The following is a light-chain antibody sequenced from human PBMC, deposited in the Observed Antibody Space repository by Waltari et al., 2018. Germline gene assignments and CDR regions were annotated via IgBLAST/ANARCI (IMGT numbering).Light chain of an antibody. Sequence: DIQMTQSPSSLPASVGDRITITCQASQDISNYLNWYQQKPGTAPKLLIYDASNLETGVPSRFSGGGSGTEFTFTISSLQPEDIATYYCQHYDNLPIFTFGPGTKVDIK. CDR2: DAS. J-gene: IGKJ3*01. CDR3: QHYDNLPIFT. V-gene: IGKV1-33*01. CDR1: QDISNY.